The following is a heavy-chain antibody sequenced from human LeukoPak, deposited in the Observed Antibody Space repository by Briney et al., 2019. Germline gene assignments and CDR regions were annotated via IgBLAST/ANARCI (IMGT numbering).Heavy chain of an antibody. D-gene: IGHD4-17*01. CDR3: AKTRRNNDYGDLDAFDI. Sequence: PGGSLRLSCAASGFTFSSYAMSWVRQAPGKGLEWVSAISGSGGSTYYADSVKGRFTISRDNSKNTLYLQRNSLRAEDTAVYYCAKTRRNNDYGDLDAFDIWGQGAMVTVSS. CDR1: GFTFSSYA. J-gene: IGHJ3*02. V-gene: IGHV3-23*01. CDR2: ISGSGGST.